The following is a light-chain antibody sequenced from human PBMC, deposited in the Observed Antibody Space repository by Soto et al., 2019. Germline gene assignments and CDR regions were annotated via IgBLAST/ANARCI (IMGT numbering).Light chain of an antibody. CDR3: SSNGGRYGDVV. CDR2: EVT. CDR1: SSNIGGNNY. V-gene: IGLV2-8*01. Sequence: QSALTQPPSASGSPGQSVTISCTGTSSNIGGNNYVSWYQQHPGKAPKHMIYEVTKRPSGVPDRFSASTSGNTASLTVSGRQAEDEADSYCSSNGGRYGDVVFGGGTKLTVL. J-gene: IGLJ2*01.